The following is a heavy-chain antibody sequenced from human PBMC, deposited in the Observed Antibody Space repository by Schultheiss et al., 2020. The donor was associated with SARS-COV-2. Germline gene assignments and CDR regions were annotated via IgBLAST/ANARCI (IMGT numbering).Heavy chain of an antibody. CDR1: GFTVSSNY. CDR3: ARDTSGSSSWYGHFDY. V-gene: IGHV3-53*01. J-gene: IGHJ4*02. CDR2: ISGSGGST. Sequence: GESLKISCAASGFTVSSNYMSWVRQAPGKGLEWVSVISGSGGSTYYADSVKGRFTISRDNSKNTLYLQMDSLRAEDTAVYYCARDTSGSSSWYGHFDYWGQGTLVTVSS. D-gene: IGHD6-13*01.